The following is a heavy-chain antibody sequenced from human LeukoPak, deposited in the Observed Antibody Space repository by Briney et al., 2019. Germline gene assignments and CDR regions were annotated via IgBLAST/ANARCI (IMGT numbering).Heavy chain of an antibody. J-gene: IGHJ4*02. CDR1: GGSITNYY. D-gene: IGHD1-26*01. Sequence: SETLSLTCTVSGGSITNYYWSWIRQPPGKGLEWIGFFYYSGTTNYNPSLKSRVTMSVDMSKSQFSLKLSSVTAADTAVYYCAGPAPSGGSFDYWGQGTLVTVSS. CDR3: AGPAPSGGSFDY. CDR2: FYYSGTT. V-gene: IGHV4-59*08.